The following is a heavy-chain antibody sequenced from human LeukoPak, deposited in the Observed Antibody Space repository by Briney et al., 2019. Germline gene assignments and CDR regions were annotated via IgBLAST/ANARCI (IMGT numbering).Heavy chain of an antibody. CDR2: IYHSGST. CDR3: AGPGPRDY. V-gene: IGHV4-30-2*01. Sequence: SETLSLTCTVSGGSISSGGYYWSWIRQPPGKGLEWIGYIYHSGSTYYNPSLKSRVTISVDRSKNQFSLKLSSVTAADTAVYYCAGPGPRDYWGQGTLVTVSS. CDR1: GGSISSGGYY. J-gene: IGHJ4*02.